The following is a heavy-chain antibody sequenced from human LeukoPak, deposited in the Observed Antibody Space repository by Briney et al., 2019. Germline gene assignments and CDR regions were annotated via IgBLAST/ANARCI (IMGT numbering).Heavy chain of an antibody. D-gene: IGHD6-19*01. Sequence: GGSLRLSCAASGFTFSSYAMHWVRQAPGKGLEWVAVISYDGSNKYYVDSVKGRFTISRDNSKNTLYLQMNSLRAEDTAVYYCARGRGSSGWSYFDYWGQGTLVTVSS. CDR3: ARGRGSSGWSYFDY. CDR1: GFTFSSYA. J-gene: IGHJ4*02. V-gene: IGHV3-30*04. CDR2: ISYDGSNK.